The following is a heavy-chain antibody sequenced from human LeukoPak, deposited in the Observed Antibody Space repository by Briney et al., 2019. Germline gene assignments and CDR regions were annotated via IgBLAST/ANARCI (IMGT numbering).Heavy chain of an antibody. CDR3: ARAGCSGGSCYDS. CDR2: ISSSSSYI. CDR1: GFTFSSYS. Sequence: GGSLRLSCAASGFTFSSYSMNWVRQAPGKGLEWVSSISSSSSYIYYADSVKGRFTISRDNAKNSLYLQMNSLRAEDTAVYCCARAGCSGGSCYDSWGQGTMVTVSS. J-gene: IGHJ3*01. V-gene: IGHV3-21*01. D-gene: IGHD2-15*01.